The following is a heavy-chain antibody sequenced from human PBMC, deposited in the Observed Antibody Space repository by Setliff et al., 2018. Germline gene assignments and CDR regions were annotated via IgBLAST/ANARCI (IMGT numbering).Heavy chain of an antibody. CDR1: GYTFTDYA. Sequence: ASVKVSCKASGYTFTDYAMHWVRQAPGQRLEWMGWINPGNGNTKYSQKFQGRVTITRDTSASTAYMELSSLRSEDTAVYYCAREPLWGSHDAFDIWGQGTMVTVSS. J-gene: IGHJ3*02. D-gene: IGHD7-27*01. CDR2: INPGNGNT. V-gene: IGHV1-3*01. CDR3: AREPLWGSHDAFDI.